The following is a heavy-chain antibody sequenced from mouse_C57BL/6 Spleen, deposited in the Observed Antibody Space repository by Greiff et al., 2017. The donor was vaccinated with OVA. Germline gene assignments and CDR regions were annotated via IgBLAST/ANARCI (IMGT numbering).Heavy chain of an antibody. CDR3: ARGDGTFAY. CDR1: GFTFSDYG. J-gene: IGHJ3*01. Sequence: EVQRVESGGGLVKPGGSLKLSCAASGFTFSDYGMHWVRQAPERGLEWVAYISSCSSTIYYADTVKGRFTISRDNANNTLYLQMTRLRSEDTAMYDCARGDGTFAYWGQGTLVTVSA. D-gene: IGHD4-1*01. V-gene: IGHV5-17*01. CDR2: ISSCSSTI.